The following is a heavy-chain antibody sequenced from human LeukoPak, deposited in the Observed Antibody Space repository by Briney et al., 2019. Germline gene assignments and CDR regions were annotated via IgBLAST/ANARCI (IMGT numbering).Heavy chain of an antibody. CDR3: GKDKGRWLLRAYFDY. V-gene: IGHV3-74*01. CDR2: INSDGSST. J-gene: IGHJ4*02. D-gene: IGHD5-24*01. Sequence: GGSLRLSCAASGFTFSSYWIHWVRQAPGKGLVWVSRINSDGSSTTYADSVKGRFTISRDNAKNTLYLQMNSLRGEDMGLYYCGKDKGRWLLRAYFDYWGQGTLDTVS. CDR1: GFTFSSYW.